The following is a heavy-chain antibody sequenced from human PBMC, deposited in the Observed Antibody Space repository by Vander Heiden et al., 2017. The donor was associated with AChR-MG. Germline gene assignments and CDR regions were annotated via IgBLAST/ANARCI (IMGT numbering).Heavy chain of an antibody. CDR2: ISWNSGSI. J-gene: IGHJ5*02. D-gene: IGHD3-3*01. V-gene: IGHV3-9*01. Sequence: EVQLVESGGGLVQPGRSLRLSCPASGFTFDDYAMHWVRQAPGKGLEWVSGISWNSGSIGYADSVKGRFTISRDNAKNSLYLQMNSLRAEDTALYYCAKDGRRFLEWFLFDPWGQGTLVTVSS. CDR1: GFTFDDYA. CDR3: AKDGRRFLEWFLFDP.